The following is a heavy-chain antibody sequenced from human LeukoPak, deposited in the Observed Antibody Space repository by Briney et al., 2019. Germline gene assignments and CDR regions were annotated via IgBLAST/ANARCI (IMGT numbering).Heavy chain of an antibody. CDR3: ARVLSGRGSLYDYYYYMGV. J-gene: IGHJ6*03. CDR1: GYTFTSYD. Sequence: ASVKVSCKASGYTFTSYDINWVRQATGQGLEWMGWMNPNSGDTGYAQKFQGRVTMTRNTSISTAYMELSSLRSEDTAVYYCARVLSGRGSLYDYYYYMGVWGKGTTVTISS. D-gene: IGHD3-10*01. CDR2: MNPNSGDT. V-gene: IGHV1-8*01.